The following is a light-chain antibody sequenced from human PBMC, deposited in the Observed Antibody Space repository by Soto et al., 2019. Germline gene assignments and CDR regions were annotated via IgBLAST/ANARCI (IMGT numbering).Light chain of an antibody. CDR1: SSNIGSNP. Sequence: QAVVTQPPSASGTPGQRVTISCSGSSSNIGSNPVNWYQQLPGTAPKLLMYSNNQRPSGVPDRFSGSKSGTSASLAISGLQSEDEADYYCAAWDDSLNGPVFGGGTKLTVL. CDR2: SNN. J-gene: IGLJ3*02. V-gene: IGLV1-44*01. CDR3: AAWDDSLNGPV.